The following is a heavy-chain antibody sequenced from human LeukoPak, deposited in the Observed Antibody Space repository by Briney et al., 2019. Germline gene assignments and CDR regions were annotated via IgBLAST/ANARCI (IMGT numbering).Heavy chain of an antibody. D-gene: IGHD3-10*01. CDR2: ISASGGKT. CDR1: GFIFNDYA. Sequence: GGSLRLSCAASGFIFNDYAMSWVRQVPGKGLECVSVISASGGKTYYADSVKGRFTISRDTSKATISLQMNSLRVEDSAVYYCAKWTRTTLFRGDRARFDSWGQGTLVTVSS. V-gene: IGHV3-23*01. J-gene: IGHJ4*02. CDR3: AKWTRTTLFRGDRARFDS.